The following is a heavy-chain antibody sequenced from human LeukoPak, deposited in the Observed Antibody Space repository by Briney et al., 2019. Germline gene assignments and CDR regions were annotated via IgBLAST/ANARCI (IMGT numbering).Heavy chain of an antibody. V-gene: IGHV1-3*01. D-gene: IGHD2-2*01. CDR1: GYTFTSYA. Sequence: ASVKVSCKASGYTFTSYAMHWVRQAPGQRLEWMGWINAGNGNTKYSQKFQSRVTITRDTSASTAYMELSSLRSEDTAVYYCARFANIVVVPAAVNWFDPWGQGTLVTVSS. CDR3: ARFANIVVVPAAVNWFDP. CDR2: INAGNGNT. J-gene: IGHJ5*02.